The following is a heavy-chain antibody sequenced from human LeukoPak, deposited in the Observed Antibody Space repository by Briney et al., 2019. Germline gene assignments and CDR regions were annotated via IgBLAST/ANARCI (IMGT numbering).Heavy chain of an antibody. J-gene: IGHJ4*02. CDR2: INHRGST. CDR3: ARSVGTTDY. V-gene: IGHV4-34*01. Sequence: SETLSLTCAVYVESLQKYYSTGIRQSPGKGLEWIGEINHRGSTNLNPSLKSRVTLSVDTSKHQFSLKLTSMTAADAAVYYCARSVGTTDYWGQGTLVTVSP. CDR1: VESLQKYY. D-gene: IGHD1-26*01.